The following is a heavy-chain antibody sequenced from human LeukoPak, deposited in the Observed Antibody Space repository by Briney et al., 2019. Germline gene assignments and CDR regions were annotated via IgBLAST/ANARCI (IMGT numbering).Heavy chain of an antibody. V-gene: IGHV3-15*01. J-gene: IGHJ4*02. CDR2: IKSKSDAGTT. Sequence: GGSLRLSCAASGFTFSNAWMTRVRQAPGKGLEWVGRIKSKSDAGTTDYAAPVKGRFTISRDDSKNTLYLQMNSLKIEDTAVYYCTTGHYVWGSSCDYWGQGTLVTVSS. CDR3: TTGHYVWGSSCDY. D-gene: IGHD3-16*01. CDR1: GFTFSNAW.